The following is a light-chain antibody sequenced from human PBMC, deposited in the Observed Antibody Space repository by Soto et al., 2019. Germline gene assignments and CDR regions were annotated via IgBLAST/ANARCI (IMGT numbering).Light chain of an antibody. CDR3: KQYSASPRT. Sequence: VLTQYTSALSLSPGEGARVYSGDTRTVDRNYLAWYHQKPGQAPRLLIHSASTRAPGIPDRFSASGAGTDFTLTIGRLETEDSAVYYCKQYSASPRTFGPCTKVDIK. J-gene: IGKJ3*01. V-gene: IGKV3-20*01. CDR2: SAS. CDR1: RTVDRNY.